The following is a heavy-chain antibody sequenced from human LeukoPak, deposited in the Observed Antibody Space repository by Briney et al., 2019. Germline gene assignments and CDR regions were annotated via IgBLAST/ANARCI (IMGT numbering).Heavy chain of an antibody. D-gene: IGHD1-26*01. CDR1: GGSISSYY. V-gene: IGHV4-59*01. Sequence: SETLSLTCTVSGGSISSYYWSWIRQPPGKGLEWIGYIYYSGSTNYNPSLKSRVTISVDMSKNQFSLTLSSVTAADTAVYYCAADSGSYYFDYWGQGTLVTVSS. CDR3: AADSGSYYFDY. J-gene: IGHJ4*02. CDR2: IYYSGST.